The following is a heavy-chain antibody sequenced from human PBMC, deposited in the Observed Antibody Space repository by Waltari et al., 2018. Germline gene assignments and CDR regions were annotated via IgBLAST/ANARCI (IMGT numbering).Heavy chain of an antibody. J-gene: IGHJ3*02. D-gene: IGHD6-19*01. Sequence: VQLQESGPGLVKPSQTLSLTCTVSGGSISSGGYYWSWIRQHPGKGLEWVANIKQDGSDEYYVDSVKGRFTISRDNARNSLYLQMNSRRAEDTAVYYCARSMGWRDAFDIWGQGTLVTVSS. CDR1: GGSISSGGYY. CDR3: ARSMGWRDAFDI. CDR2: IKQDGSDE. V-gene: IGHV3-7*01.